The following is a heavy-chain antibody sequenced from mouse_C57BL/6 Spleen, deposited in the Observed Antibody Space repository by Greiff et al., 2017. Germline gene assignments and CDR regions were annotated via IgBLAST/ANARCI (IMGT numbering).Heavy chain of an antibody. CDR3: ARAGRYYLDY. V-gene: IGHV3-6*01. J-gene: IGHJ2*01. CDR2: ISYDGSN. Sequence: ESGPGLVKPSQSLSLTCSVTGYSITSGYYWNWIRQFPGNKLEWMGYISYDGSNNYNPSLKNRISITRDTSKNQFFLKLNSVTTEDTATYYCARAGRYYLDYWGQGTTLTVSS. CDR1: GYSITSGYY.